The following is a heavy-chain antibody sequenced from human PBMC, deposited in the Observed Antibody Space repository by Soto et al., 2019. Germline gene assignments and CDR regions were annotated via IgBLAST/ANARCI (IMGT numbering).Heavy chain of an antibody. J-gene: IGHJ5*01. D-gene: IGHD2-15*01. Sequence: QLQLQESGPGLVKPSETLSLTCTVSGDSISRSNYYWGWIRQPPGKGLEWIGSIFHSGSTSYNPSLKSRVTITVDTSKNQFSLKLGSVTAADTAVYYCARHSCPYASSWFDSWGQGTLVTVPS. V-gene: IGHV4-39*01. CDR3: ARHSCPYASSWFDS. CDR1: GDSISRSNYY. CDR2: IFHSGST.